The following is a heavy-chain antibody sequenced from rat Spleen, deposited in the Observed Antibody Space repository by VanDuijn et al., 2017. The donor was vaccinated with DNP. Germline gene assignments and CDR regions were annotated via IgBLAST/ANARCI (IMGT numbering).Heavy chain of an antibody. V-gene: IGHV5S13*01. CDR2: ISTGGHNT. CDR3: ATASLSY. CDR1: GFPFINYD. J-gene: IGHJ3*01. Sequence: EVRLVDSGGGLVQPGRSLILSCEASGFPFINYDMVWVRQSPTKGLEWVASISTGGHNTYYGDSVKGRSTISRDNAKNTQYLQMDSLRSEDTATYYCATASLSYWGRGTLVTVSS.